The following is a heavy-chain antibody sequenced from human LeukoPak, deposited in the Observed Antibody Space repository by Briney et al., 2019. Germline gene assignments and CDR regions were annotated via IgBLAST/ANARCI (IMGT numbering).Heavy chain of an antibody. V-gene: IGHV4-61*02. CDR3: ARSGPYYYDSSGYFPTDY. J-gene: IGHJ4*02. CDR2: ISSSGST. D-gene: IGHD3-22*01. CDR1: GDSISSGDYY. Sequence: SETLSLTCTVSGDSISSGDYYWSWIRQPAGKGLEWIGRISSSGSTNYNPSLKSRVTISVDTSKNQFSLKLSSVTAADTAVYYCARSGPYYYDSSGYFPTDYWGQGTLVTVSS.